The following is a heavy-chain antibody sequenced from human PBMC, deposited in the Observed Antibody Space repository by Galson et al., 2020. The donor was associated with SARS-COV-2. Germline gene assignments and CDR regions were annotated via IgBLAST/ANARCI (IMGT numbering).Heavy chain of an antibody. CDR2: ISSRSMHL. D-gene: IGHD2-2*01. V-gene: IGHV3-21*01. J-gene: IGHJ5*02. CDR1: GFSFSNYD. Sequence: PGGSLRLSCAASGFSFSNYDMNWVRQTPGKGLEWVSSISSRSMHLYYADSVKGRFTISRDNAKTSLYLQMDSLRAEDTAMYYCARGTNRYCNSPSCYLNWFDPWGQGTLVTVSS. CDR3: ARGTNRYCNSPSCYLNWFDP.